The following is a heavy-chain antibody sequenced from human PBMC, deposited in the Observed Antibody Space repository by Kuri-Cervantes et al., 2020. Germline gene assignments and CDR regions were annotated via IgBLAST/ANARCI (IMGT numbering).Heavy chain of an antibody. CDR2: IYWDDDK. CDR3: AHSMDSSYYYYGMDV. CDR1: GFAHSTSGVG. Sequence: PTLMIPTQKLTLTCTSSGFAHSTSGVGVGWIRQPPGKALEWLALIYWDDDKRYSPSLKSRLTITKDTSKNQVVLTMTNMDPVDTATYYCAHSMDSSYYYYGMDVWGQGTTVTVSS. D-gene: IGHD6-13*01. V-gene: IGHV2-5*02. J-gene: IGHJ6*02.